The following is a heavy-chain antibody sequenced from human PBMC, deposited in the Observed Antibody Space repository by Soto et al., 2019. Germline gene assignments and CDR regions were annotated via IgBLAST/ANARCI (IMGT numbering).Heavy chain of an antibody. CDR3: ARDQGEYYDILTGYPKPGYYYYYYGMDA. CDR2: IWYDGSNK. Sequence: GGSLRLSCAASGFTFSSYGMHWVRQAPGKGLEWVAVIWYDGSNKYYADSVKGRFTISRDNSKNTLYLQMNSLRAEDTAVYYCARDQGEYYDILTGYPKPGYYYYYYGMDAWGQGTTVTVSS. V-gene: IGHV3-33*01. CDR1: GFTFSSYG. D-gene: IGHD3-9*01. J-gene: IGHJ6*02.